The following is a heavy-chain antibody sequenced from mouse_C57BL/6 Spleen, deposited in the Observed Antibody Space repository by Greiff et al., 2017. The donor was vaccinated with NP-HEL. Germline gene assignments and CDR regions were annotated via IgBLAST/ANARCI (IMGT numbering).Heavy chain of an antibody. J-gene: IGHJ2*01. CDR2: INPNNGGT. CDR1: GYTFTDYY. Sequence: GKQQQSGQEWGKEGASVWISCKASGYTFTDYYMNWVKQSHGKSLEWIGDINPNNGGTSYNQKFKGKATLTVDKSSSTAYMELRSLTSEDSAVYYCARGGGTSFDYWGQGTTLTVSS. D-gene: IGHD3-3*01. CDR3: ARGGGTSFDY. V-gene: IGHV1-26*01.